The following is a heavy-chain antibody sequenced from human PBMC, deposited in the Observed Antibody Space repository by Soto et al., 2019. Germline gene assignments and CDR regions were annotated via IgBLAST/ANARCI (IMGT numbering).Heavy chain of an antibody. CDR2: ISAHNGNT. CDR3: ARGRYGDY. Sequence: QVHLVQSGAEVKKPGASVKVSCKASGYTFPSYGITWVRQAPGQGLEWMGWISAHNGNTDYAQKLQGGVIVTRDTSTSTAYMELRSLRSDDMAVYYCARGRYGDYWGQGALVTVSS. J-gene: IGHJ4*02. D-gene: IGHD1-1*01. CDR1: GYTFPSYG. V-gene: IGHV1-18*03.